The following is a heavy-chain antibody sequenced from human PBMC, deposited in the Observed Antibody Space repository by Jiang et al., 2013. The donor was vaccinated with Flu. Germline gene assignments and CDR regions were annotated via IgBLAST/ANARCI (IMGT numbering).Heavy chain of an antibody. J-gene: IGHJ4*02. D-gene: IGHD2-15*01. CDR2: ISWNSGSI. CDR3: AKGGVVVVAAAFDY. Sequence: VSGISWNSGSIGYADSVKGRFTISRDNAKNSLYLQMNSLRAEDTALYYCAKGGVVVVAAAFDYWGQGTLVTVSS. V-gene: IGHV3-9*01.